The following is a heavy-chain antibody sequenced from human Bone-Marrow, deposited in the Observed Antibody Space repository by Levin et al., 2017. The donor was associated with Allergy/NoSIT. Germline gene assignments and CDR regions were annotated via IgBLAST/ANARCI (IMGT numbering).Heavy chain of an antibody. Sequence: PGGSLRLSCTTSGFTFGDYSLTWVRQAPGKGLEWVGFIRSKTYGGTTEYAASVKGRFAISRDDSKGIAYLQMNSLRTEDTAVYYCVRDRRTSVITDVDFLHWGQGTLVTVSS. V-gene: IGHV3-49*04. D-gene: IGHD4-23*01. CDR1: GFTFGDYS. CDR3: VRDRRTSVITDVDFLH. CDR2: IRSKTYGGTT. J-gene: IGHJ1*01.